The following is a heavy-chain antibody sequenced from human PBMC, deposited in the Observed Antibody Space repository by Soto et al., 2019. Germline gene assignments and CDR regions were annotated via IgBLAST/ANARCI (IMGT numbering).Heavy chain of an antibody. CDR2: ISGSGGST. J-gene: IGHJ4*02. CDR3: AKDRWFGELSVPFDY. Sequence: AVGSLRLSCAASGFTFSSYAMSWVRQAPGKGLEWVSAISGSGGSTYYADSVKGRFTISRDNSKNTLYLQMNSLRAEDTAVYYCAKDRWFGELSVPFDYWGQGTLVTVSS. V-gene: IGHV3-23*01. D-gene: IGHD3-10*01. CDR1: GFTFSSYA.